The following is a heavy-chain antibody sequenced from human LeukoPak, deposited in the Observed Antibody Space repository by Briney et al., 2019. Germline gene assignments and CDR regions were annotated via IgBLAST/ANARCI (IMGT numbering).Heavy chain of an antibody. Sequence: GGSLRLSCAASGFTFSSYGMHCVRQAPGKGLEWVAVIWYDGSNKYYTDSVKGRFTISRDNSKNTLYIQMNSLRAEDTAVYYCAKDLSPYYYDSSGYYIPHDAFDIWGRGTMVTVSS. CDR2: IWYDGSNK. V-gene: IGHV3-33*06. CDR3: AKDLSPYYYDSSGYYIPHDAFDI. J-gene: IGHJ3*02. D-gene: IGHD3-22*01. CDR1: GFTFSSYG.